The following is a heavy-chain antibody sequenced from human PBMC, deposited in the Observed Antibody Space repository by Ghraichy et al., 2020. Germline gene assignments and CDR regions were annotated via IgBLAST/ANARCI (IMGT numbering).Heavy chain of an antibody. CDR2: ISAYNGNT. CDR3: ARDGVGCTNGVCYPIDY. Sequence: ASVKVSCKASGYTFTSYGISWVRQAPGQGLEWMGWISAYNGNTNYAQKLQGRVTMTTDTSTSTAYMELRSRRSDDTAVYYCARDGVGCTNGVCYPIDYWGQGTLVTVSS. CDR1: GYTFTSYG. V-gene: IGHV1-18*01. J-gene: IGHJ4*02. D-gene: IGHD2-8*01.